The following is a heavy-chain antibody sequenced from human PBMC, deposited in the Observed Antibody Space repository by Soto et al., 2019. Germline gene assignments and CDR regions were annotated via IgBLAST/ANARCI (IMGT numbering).Heavy chain of an antibody. CDR2: INHSGST. V-gene: IGHV4-34*01. Sequence: QVQLQQWGAGLLKPSETLSLTCAVYGGSFSGYYWSWILQPPGKGLEWIGEINHSGSTNYNPALKCRVTISVYMSKNQFSLKLGSVTAAYTAVYYCARRRRQQLIPAPISFKIDYWGQGTLVTGSS. D-gene: IGHD6-13*01. CDR3: ARRRRQQLIPAPISFKIDY. J-gene: IGHJ4*02. CDR1: GGSFSGYY.